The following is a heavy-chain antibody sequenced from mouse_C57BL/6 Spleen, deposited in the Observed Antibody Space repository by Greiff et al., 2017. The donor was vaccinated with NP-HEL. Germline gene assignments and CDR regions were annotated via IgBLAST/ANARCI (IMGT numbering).Heavy chain of an antibody. CDR2: IWRGGST. CDR3: AKNLHYYGSSYWYFDV. V-gene: IGHV2-5*01. D-gene: IGHD1-1*01. J-gene: IGHJ1*03. Sequence: VQLVESGPGLVQPSQRLSITCTVSGFSLTSYGVHWVRQSPGKGLEWLGVIWRGGSTDYNAAFMSRLSITKDNSKSQVFFKMNSLQADDTAIYYCAKNLHYYGSSYWYFDVWGTGTTVTVSS. CDR1: GFSLTSYG.